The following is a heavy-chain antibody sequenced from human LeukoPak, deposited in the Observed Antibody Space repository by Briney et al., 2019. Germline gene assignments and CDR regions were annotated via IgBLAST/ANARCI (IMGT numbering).Heavy chain of an antibody. CDR1: GFTFNTYA. Sequence: GGSLRLSCAASGFTFNTYAMTWVRQAPGKGLEWISAIGSRADTTDYADSVKGRFTISRDNSKNMLYLQMNGLRAEDTAVYCCVKRDRGTFDYWGQGTLVTVSS. CDR3: VKRDRGTFDY. CDR2: IGSRADTT. V-gene: IGHV3-23*01. D-gene: IGHD5-24*01. J-gene: IGHJ4*02.